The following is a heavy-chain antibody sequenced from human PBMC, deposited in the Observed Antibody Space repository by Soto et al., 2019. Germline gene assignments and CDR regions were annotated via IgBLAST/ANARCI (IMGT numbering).Heavy chain of an antibody. D-gene: IGHD4-17*01. V-gene: IGHV3-23*01. CDR2: ISGSGGST. Sequence: EVQLLESGGGLVQPGGSLRLSCAASGFTFSSYAMSWVRQAPEKGLEWVSAISGSGGSTYYADSVKGRFTISRDNSKNTLYLQMNSLRAEDTAVYYCAKDHTRYGDCWYFDLWGRGTLVTVSS. CDR1: GFTFSSYA. J-gene: IGHJ2*01. CDR3: AKDHTRYGDCWYFDL.